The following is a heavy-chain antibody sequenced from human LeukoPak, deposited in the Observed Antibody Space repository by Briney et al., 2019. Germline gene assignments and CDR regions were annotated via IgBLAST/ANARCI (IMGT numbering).Heavy chain of an antibody. CDR1: GFTFSGFA. CDR3: TKRRGLELLYYYYMDV. V-gene: IGHV3-23*01. J-gene: IGHJ6*03. Sequence: GGSLRLSCAASGFTFSGFAMSWIRQAPGKGLEWVSSISRSGESTFYADSVRGRFTISRDNSKNTVSLQMESLRAEDTALYYCTKRRGLELLYYYYMDVWGKGTTVTVSS. CDR2: ISRSGEST. D-gene: IGHD1-7*01.